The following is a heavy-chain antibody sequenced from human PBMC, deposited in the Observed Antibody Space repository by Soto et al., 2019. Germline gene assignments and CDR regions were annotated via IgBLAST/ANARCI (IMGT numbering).Heavy chain of an antibody. D-gene: IGHD3-3*01. V-gene: IGHV4-4*07. CDR3: ARGQRFSDWFDP. CDR2: IYSSGST. CDR1: GGAINSYY. J-gene: IGHJ5*02. Sequence: QVHLQESGPGLVKPSETLSLTCTVSGGAINSYYWTWIRQPAGKGLEWIGRIYSSGSTKYNPSLQSRLPMSLDTSKNQFSLRLTSVTAADTAVYYCARGQRFSDWFDPWGQGTLVTVSS.